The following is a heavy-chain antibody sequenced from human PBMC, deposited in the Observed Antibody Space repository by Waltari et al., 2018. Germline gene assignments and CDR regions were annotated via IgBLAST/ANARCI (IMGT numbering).Heavy chain of an antibody. V-gene: IGHV1-8*01. CDR1: GYTFTSYD. Sequence: QVQLVQSGAEVKKPVASVKVSCKASGYTFTSYDINWVRQATGQGLEWMGWMNPNSGNTGYAQKFQGRVTMTRNTSISTAYMELSSLRSEDTAVYYCTCRNYYYYGMDVWGQGTTVTVSS. CDR3: TCRNYYYYGMDV. CDR2: MNPNSGNT. J-gene: IGHJ6*02.